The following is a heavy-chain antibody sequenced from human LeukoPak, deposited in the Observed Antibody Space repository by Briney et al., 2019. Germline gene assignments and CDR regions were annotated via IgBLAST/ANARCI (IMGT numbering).Heavy chain of an antibody. Sequence: SETLSLTCTVSGGSISSYYWSWIRQPPGKGLEWIGYIYYSGSTNYNPSLKSRVNISVDTSKNQFSLKLSSVTAADTAVYYCARRAWYYDSSGNAFDIWGQGTMVTVSS. CDR3: ARRAWYYDSSGNAFDI. D-gene: IGHD3-22*01. V-gene: IGHV4-59*08. CDR2: IYYSGST. CDR1: GGSISSYY. J-gene: IGHJ3*02.